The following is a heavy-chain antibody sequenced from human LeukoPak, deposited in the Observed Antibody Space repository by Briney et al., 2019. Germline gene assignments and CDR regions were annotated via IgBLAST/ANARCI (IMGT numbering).Heavy chain of an antibody. J-gene: IGHJ4*02. CDR3: ARYGGLYCSGGSCY. V-gene: IGHV1-18*01. D-gene: IGHD2-15*01. CDR2: ISAYNGNT. Sequence: ASVKVSCKASGYTFTSYGTSWVRQAPGQGLEWMGWISAYNGNTNYAQKLQGRVTMTTDTSTSTAYMELRSLRSDDTAVYYCARYGGLYCSGGSCYWGQGTLVTVSS. CDR1: GYTFTSYG.